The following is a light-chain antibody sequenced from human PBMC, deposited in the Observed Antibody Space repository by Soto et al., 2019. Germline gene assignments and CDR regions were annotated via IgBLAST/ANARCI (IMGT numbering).Light chain of an antibody. CDR1: SSDIGAYNY. Sequence: QSVLTQPASVSGSPGQSITISCTGSSSDIGAYNYVSWYQQHAGKAPKLMIFDVSYRPSGVSNRFSGSKSGNTASLTISGLQTEDEADYYCSSYTSTNTYVFGTGTKLTVL. CDR2: DVS. J-gene: IGLJ1*01. V-gene: IGLV2-14*03. CDR3: SSYTSTNTYV.